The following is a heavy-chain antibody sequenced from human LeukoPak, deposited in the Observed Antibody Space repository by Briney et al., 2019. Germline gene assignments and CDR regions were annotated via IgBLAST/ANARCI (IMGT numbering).Heavy chain of an antibody. V-gene: IGHV3-30*02. CDR3: AKDYYGSGSPYYFDY. J-gene: IGHJ4*02. D-gene: IGHD3-10*01. Sequence: GSLRLSCAASGFTFSSYGMHWVRQAPGKGLEWVAFIRYDGSNKYYADSVKGRFTISRDNSKNPLYLQMNSLRAEDTAVYYCAKDYYGSGSPYYFDYWGQGTLVTVSS. CDR1: GFTFSSYG. CDR2: IRYDGSNK.